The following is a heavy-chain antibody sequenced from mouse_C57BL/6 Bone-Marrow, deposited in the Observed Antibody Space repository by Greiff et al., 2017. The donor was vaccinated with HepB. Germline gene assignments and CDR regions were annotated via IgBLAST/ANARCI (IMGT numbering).Heavy chain of an antibody. CDR2: IYPGSGST. CDR3: ASIYYDYGGYYAMDY. Sequence: QVQLQQSGAELVKPGASVKMSCKASGYTFTSYWITWVKQRPGQGLEWIGDIYPGSGSTNYNEKFKSKATLTVDTSSSTAYMQLSSLTSEDSAVYYCASIYYDYGGYYAMDYWGQGTSVTVSS. D-gene: IGHD2-4*01. V-gene: IGHV1-55*01. CDR1: GYTFTSYW. J-gene: IGHJ4*01.